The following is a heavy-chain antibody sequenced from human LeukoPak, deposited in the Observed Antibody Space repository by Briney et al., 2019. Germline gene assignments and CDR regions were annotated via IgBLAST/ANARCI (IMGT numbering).Heavy chain of an antibody. V-gene: IGHV4-4*07. Sequence: PSETLSLTCDVSGDFIRSYWWGWVRQPAGKGLEWIGRIYATGSTKFNPSLKSRVTISMDTSKNQFSLKLTSVTASDPAVYFCARVHLEEGLYLDYWGQGTLVTVSS. CDR2: IYATGST. CDR1: GDFIRSYW. D-gene: IGHD3-3*01. CDR3: ARVHLEEGLYLDY. J-gene: IGHJ4*02.